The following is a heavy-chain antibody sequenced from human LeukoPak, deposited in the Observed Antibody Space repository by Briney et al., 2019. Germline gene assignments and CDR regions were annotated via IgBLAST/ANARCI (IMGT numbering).Heavy chain of an antibody. V-gene: IGHV3-74*01. Sequence: PGGSLRLSCAASGFTLRSYWLHWVRQVPGKGLVWVSRINGDGSNSNYADSVKGRFTISRDNAKNTLYLQMNSLRAEDTALYYCASSSGRAVAEFDYWGQGTLVTVSS. CDR2: INGDGSNS. D-gene: IGHD6-19*01. CDR3: ASSSGRAVAEFDY. CDR1: GFTLRSYW. J-gene: IGHJ4*02.